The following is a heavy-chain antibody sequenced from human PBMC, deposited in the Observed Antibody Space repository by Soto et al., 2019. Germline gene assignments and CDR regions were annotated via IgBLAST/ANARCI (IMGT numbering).Heavy chain of an antibody. Sequence: SVKVSCKASGGTFSSYAISWVRQAPGQGLEWMGGIIPIFGTANYAQKFQGRVTITADESTSTAYMELSSLRSEDTAVYYCARGRGYRGDDHYYYFDMDVWGQGTTVTVSS. V-gene: IGHV1-69*13. J-gene: IGHJ6*02. D-gene: IGHD5-12*01. CDR1: GGTFSSYA. CDR3: ARGRGYRGDDHYYYFDMDV. CDR2: IIPIFGTA.